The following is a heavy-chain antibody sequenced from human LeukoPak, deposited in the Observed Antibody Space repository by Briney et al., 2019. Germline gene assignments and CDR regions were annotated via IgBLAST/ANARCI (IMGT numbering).Heavy chain of an antibody. D-gene: IGHD2-21*01. CDR2: ISGSGGST. V-gene: IGHV3-23*01. Sequence: GGSLRLSCAVSGFTFSSYAMSWVRQAPGKGLEWVSAISGSGGSTTYADSVKGRFTISRDNAKNTLYLQMNSLRAEDTAVYYCARDGVEFYNWFDPWGQGTLVTVSS. CDR1: GFTFSSYA. CDR3: ARDGVEFYNWFDP. J-gene: IGHJ5*02.